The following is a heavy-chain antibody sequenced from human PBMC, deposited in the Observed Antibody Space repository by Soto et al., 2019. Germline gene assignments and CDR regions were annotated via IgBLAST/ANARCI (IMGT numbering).Heavy chain of an antibody. CDR3: VRTGYCSSTSCYNYYYYMDV. CDR2: INHSGSA. D-gene: IGHD2-2*02. J-gene: IGHJ6*03. V-gene: IGHV4-34*01. Sequence: SETLSLTCAVYGGSFSDYFWSWIRQPPGKGMEWIGEINHSGSANYIPSLRSRVTISVDTSKNQFSLKLSSVTAADTAVYYCVRTGYCSSTSCYNYYYYMDVWGKGTTVTVSS. CDR1: GGSFSDYF.